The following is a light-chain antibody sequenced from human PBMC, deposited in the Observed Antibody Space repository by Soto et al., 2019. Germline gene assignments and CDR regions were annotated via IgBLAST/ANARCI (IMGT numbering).Light chain of an antibody. J-gene: IGLJ1*01. Sequence: QSALTQPPSASGSPGQSVTISCTGTSSDIGRYNYVSWYQQHPGRAPKLMIYEVDRLPSGVPDRFSGSKSGNTASLTVSGLQAEDEADYYCCSYAGSNNFGVFGTGTKLTVL. CDR3: CSYAGSNNFGV. CDR1: SSDIGRYNY. CDR2: EVD. V-gene: IGLV2-8*01.